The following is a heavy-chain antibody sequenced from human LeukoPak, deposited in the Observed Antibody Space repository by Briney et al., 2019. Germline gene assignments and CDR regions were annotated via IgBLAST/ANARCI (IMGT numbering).Heavy chain of an antibody. Sequence: GGSLRLSCLASAFTLSSYSMNWVRPAPERWLEWVSSISSSSSYIYYADSVKGRFTISRANAKNSLYLQMNSLRAEDTAVYYCASAGIVVVVAATRGHAFDIWGQGTMVTVSS. CDR1: AFTLSSYS. CDR3: ASAGIVVVVAATRGHAFDI. D-gene: IGHD2-15*01. J-gene: IGHJ3*02. V-gene: IGHV3-21*01. CDR2: ISSSSSYI.